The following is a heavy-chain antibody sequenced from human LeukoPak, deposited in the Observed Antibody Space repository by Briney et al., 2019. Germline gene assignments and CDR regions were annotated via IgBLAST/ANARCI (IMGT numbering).Heavy chain of an antibody. Sequence: PGGSLRLSCAASGFTVSDNYMSWVRQAPGKGLEWVSIFYSGGSTYYADSVKGRFTISRDNSKNILYLQMNSLRAEDTAMYYCAREVGYSYGHDFWGQGTLVTVSS. CDR1: GFTVSDNY. CDR2: FYSGGST. J-gene: IGHJ4*02. V-gene: IGHV3-53*01. D-gene: IGHD5-18*01. CDR3: AREVGYSYGHDF.